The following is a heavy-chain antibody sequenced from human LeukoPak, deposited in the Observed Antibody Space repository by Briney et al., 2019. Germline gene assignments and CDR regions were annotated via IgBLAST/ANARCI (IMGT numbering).Heavy chain of an antibody. CDR1: GGTFSSYA. J-gene: IGHJ4*02. CDR2: IIPIFGTA. CDR3: ARVRYYGSGSYYYFDY. V-gene: IGHV1-69*13. D-gene: IGHD3-10*01. Sequence: SVKVSCKASGGTFSSYAISWVRPAPGQGLEWMGGIIPIFGTANYAQKFQGRVTITADDSTSTAYMELSSLRSEDTAVYYCARVRYYGSGSYYYFDYWGQGTLVTVSS.